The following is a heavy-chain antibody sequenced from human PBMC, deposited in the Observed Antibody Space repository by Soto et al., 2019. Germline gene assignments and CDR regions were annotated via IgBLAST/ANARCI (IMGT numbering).Heavy chain of an antibody. D-gene: IGHD4-4*01. CDR2: IIPIFGTA. CDR1: GGTFSSYA. CDR3: ARDKSWYSNQSYYYYGMDV. Sequence: GASVKVSCKASGGTFSSYAISWVRQAPGQGLEWMGGIIPIFGTANYAQKFQGRVTITADESTSTAYMELSSLRCEDTAVYYCARDKSWYSNQSYYYYGMDVWGQGTTVTVSS. J-gene: IGHJ6*02. V-gene: IGHV1-69*13.